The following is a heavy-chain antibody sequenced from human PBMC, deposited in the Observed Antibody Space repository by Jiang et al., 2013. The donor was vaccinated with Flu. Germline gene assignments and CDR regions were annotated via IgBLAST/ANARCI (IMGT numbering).Heavy chain of an antibody. CDR3: AKDNGYDPHYYDSSGYSDY. D-gene: IGHD3-22*01. Sequence: SAISGSGGSTYYADSVKGRFTISRDNSKNTLYLQMNSLRAEDTAVYYCAKDNGYDPHYYDSSGYSDYWGQGTLVTVSS. CDR2: ISGSGGST. V-gene: IGHV3-23*01. J-gene: IGHJ4*02.